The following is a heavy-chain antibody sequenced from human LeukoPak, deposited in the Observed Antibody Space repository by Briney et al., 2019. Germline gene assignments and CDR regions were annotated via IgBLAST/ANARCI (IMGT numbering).Heavy chain of an antibody. D-gene: IGHD5-18*01. CDR1: GYTFTSYD. CDR3: ARGPSITAMDPFDY. V-gene: IGHV1-8*03. Sequence: GASVKVSCKASGYTFTSYDINWVRQATGQGLEWMGWMNPNSGNTGYAQKFQGRVTITRNTSISTAYMELSSLRSEDTAVYYCARGPSITAMDPFDYWGQGTLVTVSS. CDR2: MNPNSGNT. J-gene: IGHJ4*02.